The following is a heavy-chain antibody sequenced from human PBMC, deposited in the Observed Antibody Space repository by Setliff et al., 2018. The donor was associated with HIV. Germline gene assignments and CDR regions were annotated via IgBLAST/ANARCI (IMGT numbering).Heavy chain of an antibody. J-gene: IGHJ3*01. Sequence: ASETLSLTCTVSGGSISTSNYYWGWVRQPPGKGLEWVGNVDYTGSTYYNPSLKSRVTISVDTSKNQFSLRLNSVTAADTAVYYCARDHYGDVWGTYRPDAFDVWGQGTMVTVSS. CDR2: VDYTGST. CDR3: ARDHYGDVWGTYRPDAFDV. V-gene: IGHV4-39*07. CDR1: GGSISTSNYY. D-gene: IGHD3-16*02.